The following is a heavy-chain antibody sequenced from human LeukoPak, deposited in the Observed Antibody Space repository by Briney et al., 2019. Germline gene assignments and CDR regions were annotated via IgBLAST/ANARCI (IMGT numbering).Heavy chain of an antibody. CDR2: IRSKAYDATT. J-gene: IGHJ4*02. CDR1: GFTFGDYA. CDR3: TRPVLKWFGELYY. D-gene: IGHD3-10*01. V-gene: IGHV3-49*03. Sequence: PGRSLRLSCTASGFTFGDYAMSWFRQAPGKGLEWVGFIRSKAYDATTEYAASVKGRFTISRDDSKSIAYLQMNSLKTEDTAVYYCTRPVLKWFGELYYWGQGTLVTVSS.